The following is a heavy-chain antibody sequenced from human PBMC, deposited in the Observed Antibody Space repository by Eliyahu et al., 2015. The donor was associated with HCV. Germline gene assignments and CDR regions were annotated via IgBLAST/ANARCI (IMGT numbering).Heavy chain of an antibody. D-gene: IGHD5-18*01. Sequence: QLVQSGAEVKKPGASVKVSCKASGYTFAHFGISWVRQAPGQGLEWMGWISGYNGNKEYAQRFQGRVTMTTDTSTSTAYMELRSLGSDDSAIYYCARDPPVHAAMMLDFWGQGTLVTVSS. J-gene: IGHJ4*02. CDR1: GYTFAHFG. CDR2: ISGYNGNK. CDR3: ARDPPVHAAMMLDF. V-gene: IGHV1-18*01.